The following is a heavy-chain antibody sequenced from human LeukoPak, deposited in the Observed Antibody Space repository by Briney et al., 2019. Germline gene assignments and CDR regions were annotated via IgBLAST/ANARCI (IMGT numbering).Heavy chain of an antibody. D-gene: IGHD3-3*01. J-gene: IGHJ3*02. CDR3: TTVRYYDFWSGYFVPDAFDI. CDR1: GFTFSNAW. V-gene: IGHV3-15*01. Sequence: GGSLRLSCAASGFTFSNAWMSWVRQAPGKGLEWVGRIKSKTGGGTTDYAAPVKGRFTISRDDSKNTLYLQMNSLKTEDTAVCYCTTVRYYDFWSGYFVPDAFDIWGQGTMVTVSS. CDR2: IKSKTGGGTT.